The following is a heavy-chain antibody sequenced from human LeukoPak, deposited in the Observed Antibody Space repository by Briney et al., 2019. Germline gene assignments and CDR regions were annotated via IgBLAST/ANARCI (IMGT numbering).Heavy chain of an antibody. J-gene: IGHJ4*02. CDR3: ASYMVAADTKYYFDH. CDR2: INYSGST. Sequence: PSETLSLTCTVSGGSISISNYYWAWMRQPPGKGLEWIGSINYSGSTYYNPSLRSRVTMSVDTSKNQFSLKVSSVTVADTAVYYCASYMVAADTKYYFDHWGQGTLVTVSS. V-gene: IGHV4-39*01. D-gene: IGHD6-13*01. CDR1: GGSISISNYY.